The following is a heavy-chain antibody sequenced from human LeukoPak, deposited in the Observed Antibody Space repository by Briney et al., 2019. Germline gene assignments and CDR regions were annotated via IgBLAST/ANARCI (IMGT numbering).Heavy chain of an antibody. CDR1: GGSFSGYY. V-gene: IGHV4-34*01. CDR3: ARGSPTWQGDAFDI. J-gene: IGHJ3*02. CDR2: INHSGST. Sequence: SETLSLTCAVYGGSFSGYYWSWIRQPPGKGLEWIGGINHSGSTNYNPSLKSRVTISVDTSKNQFSLKLSSVTAADTAVYYCARGSPTWQGDAFDIWGQGTMVTVSS.